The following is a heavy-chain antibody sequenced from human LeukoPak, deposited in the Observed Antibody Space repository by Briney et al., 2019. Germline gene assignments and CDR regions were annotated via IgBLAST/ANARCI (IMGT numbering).Heavy chain of an antibody. CDR1: GFTFSSYW. J-gene: IGHJ4*02. D-gene: IGHD6-13*01. CDR3: ARVGSSWSLDY. V-gene: IGHV3-7*03. CDR2: IKQDGIEN. Sequence: GGSPRLSCAASGFTFSSYWMTWVRQAPGNGLEWVANIKQDGIENHYVDSVKGRFTISRDNAKNSLYLQMNSLRADDTAVYYCARVGSSWSLDYWGQGTLVTVSS.